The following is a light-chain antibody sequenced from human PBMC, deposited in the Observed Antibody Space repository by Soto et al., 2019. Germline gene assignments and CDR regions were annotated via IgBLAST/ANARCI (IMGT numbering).Light chain of an antibody. CDR2: DVN. CDR3: SSYAGGNNWV. CDR1: SSDVGAHNY. J-gene: IGLJ3*02. Sequence: QSALTQPPSASGSPGQSLTISCTGTSSDVGAHNYVSWYQQNPGKAPKLMLYDVNKRPSGVPDRFAGSKSGNTASLTVSGLQAEDEADYYCSSYAGGNNWVFGGGTKRTVL. V-gene: IGLV2-8*01.